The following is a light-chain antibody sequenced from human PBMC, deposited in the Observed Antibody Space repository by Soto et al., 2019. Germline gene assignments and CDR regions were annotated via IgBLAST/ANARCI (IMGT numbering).Light chain of an antibody. CDR1: QSVSGRK. CDR2: DTS. Sequence: EIVLTQSPGTLSLSPGEGATLSCRASQSVSGRKLAWHQQKPGQAPRLLIYDTSSRATGIPDRFSGSGSGTDFTLTISRLEPEDFAVYYCQQYGSSPYTFGQGTKLEVK. CDR3: QQYGSSPYT. V-gene: IGKV3-20*01. J-gene: IGKJ2*01.